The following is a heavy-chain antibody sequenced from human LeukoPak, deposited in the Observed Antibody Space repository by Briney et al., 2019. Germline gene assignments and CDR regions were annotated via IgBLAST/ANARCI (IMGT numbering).Heavy chain of an antibody. CDR1: SGSISSSTW. CDR3: ARTYYYGSGSRYYFDY. D-gene: IGHD3-10*01. Sequence: SGTLSLTCAVSSGSISSSTWWSWVRQPPGKGLEWIGTIYYSGSTYYNPSLKSRVTISVDTSKNQFSLKLSSVTAADTAVYSCARTYYYGSGSRYYFDYWGQGTLVTVSS. CDR2: IYYSGST. J-gene: IGHJ4*02. V-gene: IGHV4-4*02.